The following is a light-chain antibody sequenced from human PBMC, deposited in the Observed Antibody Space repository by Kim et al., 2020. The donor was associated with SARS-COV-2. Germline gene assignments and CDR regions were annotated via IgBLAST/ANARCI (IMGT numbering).Light chain of an antibody. CDR2: DVS. CDR1: SSDVGDYNY. Sequence: QSALTQPRSVSGSPGQSVTISCTGTSSDVGDYNYVSWYQQHPGKAPKFIIYDVSKRPSGVPDRFSGSKSGNTASLTISGLQAEDEADYYCCSYADSHTWVFGGGTKLTVL. J-gene: IGLJ3*02. CDR3: CSYADSHTWV. V-gene: IGLV2-11*01.